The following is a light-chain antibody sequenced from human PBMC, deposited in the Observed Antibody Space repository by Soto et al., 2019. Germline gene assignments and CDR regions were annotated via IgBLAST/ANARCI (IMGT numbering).Light chain of an antibody. Sequence: IVLTQSPATLSSSPGAIATLSCRTCQSVSGSYLDWYQQRSGQAPRRLIHGASSRDSGIPDRFIGSGSWTDFTLTISRLEPEDLAVYYCQQYGSSPPFTFGPGTKVDIK. CDR2: GAS. J-gene: IGKJ3*01. V-gene: IGKV3-20*01. CDR1: QSVSGSY. CDR3: QQYGSSPPFT.